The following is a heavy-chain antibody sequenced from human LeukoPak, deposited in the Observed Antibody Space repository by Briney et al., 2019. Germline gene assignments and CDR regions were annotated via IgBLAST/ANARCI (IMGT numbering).Heavy chain of an antibody. CDR2: MNPNSGNT. CDR1: GYTFTIYD. CDR3: ARSFRIAVAGTMAY. J-gene: IGHJ4*02. Sequence: VASVTVSCKASGYTFTIYDINWVRQATGQGLEWMGWMNPNSGNTGYAQKFQGRVTMTRNTSISTAYMELSSLRSEDTAVYYCARSFRIAVAGTMAYWGQGTLVTVSS. D-gene: IGHD6-19*01. V-gene: IGHV1-8*01.